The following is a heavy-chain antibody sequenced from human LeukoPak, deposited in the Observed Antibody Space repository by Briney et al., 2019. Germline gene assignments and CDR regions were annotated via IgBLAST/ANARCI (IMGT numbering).Heavy chain of an antibody. CDR1: GFTFSDYY. CDR2: ISSSSSYT. J-gene: IGHJ4*02. CDR3: ARDSYSSSWYPSAYYFDY. Sequence: PGGSLRLSCAASGFTFSDYYMSWIRQAPGKGLEWVSYISSSSSYTNYADSVKGRFTISRDNAKNSLYLQMNSLRAEDTAVYYCARDSYSSSWYPSAYYFDYWGQGTLVTVSS. V-gene: IGHV3-11*06. D-gene: IGHD6-13*01.